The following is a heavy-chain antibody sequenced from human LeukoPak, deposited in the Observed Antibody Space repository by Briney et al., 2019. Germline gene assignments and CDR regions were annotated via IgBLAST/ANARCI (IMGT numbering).Heavy chain of an antibody. CDR2: ISRSSSYI. J-gene: IGHJ4*02. D-gene: IGHD6-13*01. CDR1: GFTFSSHS. Sequence: PGRSLSLSCVASGFTFSSHSMHWVRQAPGKGLEWVSAISRSSSYIYYADSVKGRFTISRDNAKNSLYLQMNSLRAEDTAVYYCARDGAAADLFDYWGQGTLVTVSS. CDR3: ARDGAAADLFDY. V-gene: IGHV3-21*01.